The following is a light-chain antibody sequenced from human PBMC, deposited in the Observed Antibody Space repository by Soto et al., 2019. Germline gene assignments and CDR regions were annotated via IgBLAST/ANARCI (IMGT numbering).Light chain of an antibody. V-gene: IGKV1-39*01. Sequence: DIQMTEAPSSRFASVGDRVTITYRASQSISSYLNWYQQKPGKAPKLLIYAASSLQSGVPSRFSGSGSGTDFTLTISRLQPEDSATYYCQQSYSTPITFGQGTRLEIK. J-gene: IGKJ5*01. CDR2: AAS. CDR3: QQSYSTPIT. CDR1: QSISSY.